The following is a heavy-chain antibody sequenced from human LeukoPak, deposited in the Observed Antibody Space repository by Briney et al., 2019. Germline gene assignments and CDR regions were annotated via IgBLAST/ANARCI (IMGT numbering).Heavy chain of an antibody. CDR1: GFTFSSYS. CDR2: ISSSSRSYI. Sequence: GGSLRLSCAASGFTFSSYSMNWGRQAPGKGLEWVSSISSSSRSYIYYADSVKGRFTISRDNAKNSLYLQMNSLRPEDTAVYYCARDPGLYDSSGTCDWYFDLWGRGTLVTVSS. J-gene: IGHJ2*01. D-gene: IGHD3-22*01. CDR3: ARDPGLYDSSGTCDWYFDL. V-gene: IGHV3-21*01.